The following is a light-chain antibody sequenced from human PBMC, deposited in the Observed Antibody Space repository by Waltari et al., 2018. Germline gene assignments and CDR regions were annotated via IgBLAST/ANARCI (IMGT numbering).Light chain of an antibody. CDR3: QSFYNNLGGYVI. J-gene: IGLJ2*01. V-gene: IGLV1-40*01. CDR2: GDG. CDR1: RSNIGTGYD. Sequence: QSVLTQPPSVSGAPGQRVTISCTGRRSNIGTGYDVHWYKQLPGKAPKLLIYGDGIRPSGFPDLFSGPKTGTSASRAITGLQAEDEADYYCQSFYNNLGGYVIFGGGTKLIVL.